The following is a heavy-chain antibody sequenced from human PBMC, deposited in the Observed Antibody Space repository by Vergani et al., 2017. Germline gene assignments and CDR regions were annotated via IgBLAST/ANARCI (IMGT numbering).Heavy chain of an antibody. CDR1: GGSMSGYY. D-gene: IGHD3-10*01. Sequence: QVRLQESGPGLVKPSETLSLTCSVSGGSMSGYYWSWIRQPPGKELEWIGYMYHRGSTNYNPSLETRFTISGYTSKNQFSLKLKSATAADTAVYYCGRVADFYGLGSRLLDLWGQGILVTVSS. CDR3: GRVADFYGLGSRLLDL. J-gene: IGHJ5*02. CDR2: MYHRGST. V-gene: IGHV4-59*01.